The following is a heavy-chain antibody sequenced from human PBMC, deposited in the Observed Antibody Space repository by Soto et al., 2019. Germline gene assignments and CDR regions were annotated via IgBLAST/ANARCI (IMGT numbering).Heavy chain of an antibody. D-gene: IGHD3-22*01. Sequence: SVNVSCKASGATFSSYAISWVRQAPGQGLEWMGGIIPIFGTANYAQKFQGRVTITADESTSTAYMELSSLRSEDTAVYYCARGGLRYYYDSSGLLRRWNYIDYPGQALLVTVS. CDR1: GATFSSYA. J-gene: IGHJ4*02. CDR3: ARGGLRYYYDSSGLLRRWNYIDY. CDR2: IIPIFGTA. V-gene: IGHV1-69*13.